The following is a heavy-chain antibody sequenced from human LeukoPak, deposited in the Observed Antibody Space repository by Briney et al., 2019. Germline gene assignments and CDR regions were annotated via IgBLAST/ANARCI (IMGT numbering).Heavy chain of an antibody. CDR3: AKSYCSGGSCYSGGYYYYMDV. V-gene: IGHV3-23*01. Sequence: GGSLRLSCAASGFTFTSYAMSWVRQAPGKGLEWVSVISGSGGSAFYADSVKGRFTISRDSSKNTLYLQMNSLRAEDTAVYHCAKSYCSGGSCYSGGYYYYMDVWGKGTTVTVSS. CDR2: ISGSGGSA. D-gene: IGHD2-15*01. CDR1: GFTFTSYA. J-gene: IGHJ6*03.